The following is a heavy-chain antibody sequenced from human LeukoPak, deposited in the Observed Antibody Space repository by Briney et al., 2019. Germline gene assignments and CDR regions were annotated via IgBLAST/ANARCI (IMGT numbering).Heavy chain of an antibody. D-gene: IGHD2-15*01. CDR1: GFTFSSYE. CDR2: ISSSGSTI. Sequence: PGGSLRLSCAASGFTFSSYEMNWVRQAPGKGLEWVSYISSSGSTIYYADSVKGRFTISRDNSKNTLYLQMNSLRAVDTAVYYCAKGPLAALGDYWGQGTLVTVSS. CDR3: AKGPLAALGDY. V-gene: IGHV3-48*03. J-gene: IGHJ4*02.